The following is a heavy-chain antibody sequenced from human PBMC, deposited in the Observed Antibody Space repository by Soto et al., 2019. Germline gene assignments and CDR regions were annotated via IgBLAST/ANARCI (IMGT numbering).Heavy chain of an antibody. D-gene: IGHD3-16*01. J-gene: IGHJ4*02. CDR2: IYPCDSHT. CDR1: GYSFTSYW. Sequence: GESLKISCKGSGYSFTSYWIGWVRQMPGKGLEWMGIIYPCDSHTTYSPSFQGQVTISADKSIGTAYLQWSSLKASDTAMYYCARRWAYTTSSFDYWGRGTLVTVS. CDR3: ARRWAYTTSSFDY. V-gene: IGHV5-51*01.